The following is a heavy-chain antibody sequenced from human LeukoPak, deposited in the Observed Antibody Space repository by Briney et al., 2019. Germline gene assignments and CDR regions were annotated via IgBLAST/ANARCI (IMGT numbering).Heavy chain of an antibody. V-gene: IGHV4-59*01. D-gene: IGHD5/OR15-5a*01. CDR2: IYYSGST. CDR3: ARESAIDWYFDS. Sequence: PSETLSLTCTVSGGSISSYYWSWIRQPPGKGLEWIGCIYYSGSTNYNPSLKSRVTISVDTSKNQFSLKLSSVTAADTAVYYCARESAIDWYFDSWGQGTQVTVSS. CDR1: GGSISSYY. J-gene: IGHJ4*02.